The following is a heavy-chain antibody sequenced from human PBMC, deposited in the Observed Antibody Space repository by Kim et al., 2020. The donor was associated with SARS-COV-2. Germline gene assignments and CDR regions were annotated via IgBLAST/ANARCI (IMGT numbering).Heavy chain of an antibody. CDR2: INPNSGGT. CDR1: GYTFTGYY. D-gene: IGHD3-22*01. J-gene: IGHJ5*02. V-gene: IGHV1-2*06. CDR3: ARDLGRFSSGYYYASTDNWFDP. Sequence: ASVKVSCKASGYTFTGYYMHWVRQAPGQGLEWMGRINPNSGGTNYAQKFQGRVTMTRDTSISTAYMELSRLRSDDTAVYYCARDLGRFSSGYYYASTDNWFDPWGQRTLVTVSS.